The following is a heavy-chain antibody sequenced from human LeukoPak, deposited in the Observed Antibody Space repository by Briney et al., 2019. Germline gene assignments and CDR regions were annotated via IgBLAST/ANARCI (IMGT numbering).Heavy chain of an antibody. J-gene: IGHJ4*02. D-gene: IGHD6-13*01. Sequence: GGSLRLSCAASGFTFSGSAMHWVRQASGKGLEWVGRIRSKANSYATAYAASVKSRFTISRDDSKNTAYLQMNSLKTEDTAVYYCTRPGIAAHDDYWGQGTLVTVSS. CDR2: IRSKANSYAT. CDR1: GFTFSGSA. V-gene: IGHV3-73*01. CDR3: TRPGIAAHDDY.